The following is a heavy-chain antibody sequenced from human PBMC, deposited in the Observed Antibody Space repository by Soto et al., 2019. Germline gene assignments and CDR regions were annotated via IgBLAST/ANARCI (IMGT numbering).Heavy chain of an antibody. V-gene: IGHV3-23*01. CDR1: GFTFRNYS. D-gene: IGHD4-17*01. J-gene: IGHJ4*01. Sequence: EVQLLASGGGLVQPGGSLRLSCVVSGFTFRNYSMSWVRQAPGKGLEWVSAITGRDGNTYYADSVKGRFTISRYNSDKMMCLQMNSQRAVDAAFYHCAIGQGTVTTGWRWDYWGFGTLVTVS. CDR2: ITGRDGNT. CDR3: AIGQGTVTTGWRWDY.